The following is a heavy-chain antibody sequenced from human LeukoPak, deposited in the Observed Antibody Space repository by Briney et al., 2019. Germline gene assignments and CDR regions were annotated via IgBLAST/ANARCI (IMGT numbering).Heavy chain of an antibody. CDR2: IYTSGNT. Sequence: SETLTLSCTVSGGSISSYYWNWIRQPAGKGLEWIGRIYTSGNTNYSPSLKSRVTISVDKSKNHFSLKLSSVTAADTAVYYCAGTDTSGYDRFNYWGQGDLDTVSS. V-gene: IGHV4-4*07. CDR3: AGTDTSGYDRFNY. D-gene: IGHD3-22*01. J-gene: IGHJ4*02. CDR1: GGSISSYY.